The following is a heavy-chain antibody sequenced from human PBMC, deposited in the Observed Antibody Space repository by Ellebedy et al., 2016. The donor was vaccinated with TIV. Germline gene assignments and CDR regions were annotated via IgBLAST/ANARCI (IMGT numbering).Heavy chain of an antibody. V-gene: IGHV4-39*07. Sequence: MPGGSLRLSCNVSGGSIDIRTYYWAWIRQPPGKGLEWIGSLYSSGTTYYNPSLKSRVTISADTPKNQFSLKLSSVTAADTAVYYCAKPPSGYGMGYFDYWGQGTLVTVSS. CDR2: LYSSGTT. D-gene: IGHD3-22*01. CDR1: GGSIDIRTYY. J-gene: IGHJ4*02. CDR3: AKPPSGYGMGYFDY.